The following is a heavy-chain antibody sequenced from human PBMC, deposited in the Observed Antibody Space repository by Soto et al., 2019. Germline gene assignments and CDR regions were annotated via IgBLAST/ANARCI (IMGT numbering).Heavy chain of an antibody. J-gene: IGHJ6*02. Sequence: GGSLRLSCAASGFTFSSYGMHWVRQAPGKGLEWVAVISYDGSNKYYADSVKGRFTISRDNSKNTLYLQMNSLRAEDTAVYYCAKAHTNTLHSDYGMDVWGQGTTVTVSS. D-gene: IGHD2-2*02. CDR1: GFTFSSYG. CDR2: ISYDGSNK. V-gene: IGHV3-30*18. CDR3: AKAHTNTLHSDYGMDV.